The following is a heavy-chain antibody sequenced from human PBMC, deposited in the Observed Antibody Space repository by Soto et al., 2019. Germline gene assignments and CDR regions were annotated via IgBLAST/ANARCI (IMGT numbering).Heavy chain of an antibody. Sequence: QVQLVQSGAEVKKPGASVKVSCKASGYTFTSYGISWVRQAPGQGLEWMGWISAYNGNTNYAQKLQGRVTMTTDTSTRRAXXEXTXXSTDATAVYYCARIAYSWIQLWLPEEHCYYYGMDVWGQGTTVTVSS. CDR1: GYTFTSYG. CDR2: ISAYNGNT. V-gene: IGHV1-18*01. D-gene: IGHD5-18*01. J-gene: IGHJ6*02. CDR3: ARIAYSWIQLWLPEEHCYYYGMDV.